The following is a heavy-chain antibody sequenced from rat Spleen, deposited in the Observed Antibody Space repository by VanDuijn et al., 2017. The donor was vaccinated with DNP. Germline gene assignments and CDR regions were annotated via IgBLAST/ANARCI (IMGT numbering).Heavy chain of an antibody. CDR2: ISYDGRSA. Sequence: EVQVVESGGGLVQPGRSLKLSCAASGFTFSDYYMAWVRQAPSKGLEWVAYISYDGRSAYNGDSVKGRFTISRDNAKSTLYLQMNSLRSEDMATYYCSRHVLPLRVWDYWGQGVMVTVSS. J-gene: IGHJ2*01. D-gene: IGHD1-4*01. CDR1: GFTFSDYY. CDR3: SRHVLPLRVWDY. V-gene: IGHV5-22*01.